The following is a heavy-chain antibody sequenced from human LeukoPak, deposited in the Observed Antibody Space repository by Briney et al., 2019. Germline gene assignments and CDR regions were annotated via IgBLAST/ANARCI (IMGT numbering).Heavy chain of an antibody. CDR2: IYSGGST. V-gene: IGHV3-53*01. Sequence: GSLRHSCSASGLPVSWNYMTSVRQAPGKGLEWVSVIYSGGSTYYADSVKGRFTIYRDNSKNTLYLQMNSLRAEDTAVYYCAGTIVGKWAIDYWGQGTLVTVSS. J-gene: IGHJ4*02. CDR3: AGTIVGKWAIDY. CDR1: GLPVSWNY. D-gene: IGHD3-22*01.